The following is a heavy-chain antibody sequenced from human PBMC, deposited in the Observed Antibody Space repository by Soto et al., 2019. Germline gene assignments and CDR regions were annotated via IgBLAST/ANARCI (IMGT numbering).Heavy chain of an antibody. V-gene: IGHV1-18*01. CDR2: ISAYNGNT. CDR3: ARANTDRGNALLGY. J-gene: IGHJ4*02. CDR1: GYTFTSYG. D-gene: IGHD3-10*01. Sequence: QVQLVQSGAEVKKPGASVKVSCKASGYTFTSYGITWVRQAPGQGLEWMGWISAYNGNTNYAQKLQGRVTMTTDTSTSADYMEMRSLSSDDTAVYYGARANTDRGNALLGYWGQGTLVTVS.